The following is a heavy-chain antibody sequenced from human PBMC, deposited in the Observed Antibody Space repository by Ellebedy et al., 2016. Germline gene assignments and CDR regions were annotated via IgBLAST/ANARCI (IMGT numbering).Heavy chain of an antibody. CDR2: ISSTGTYM. CDR3: ARDQGEWLRHNGMDV. D-gene: IGHD3-10*01. CDR1: GFIFSSYS. Sequence: GGSLRLSCAASGFIFSSYSMNWVRQAPGKGLEWAASISSTGTYMYYADSVKGRFTISRDNAKNSLYLQMRSLRAEDTAVYYCARDQGEWLRHNGMDVWGQGTTVTVSS. V-gene: IGHV3-21*03. J-gene: IGHJ6*02.